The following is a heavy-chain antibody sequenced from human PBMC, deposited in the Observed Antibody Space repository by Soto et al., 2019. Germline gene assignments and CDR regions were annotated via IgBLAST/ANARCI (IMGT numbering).Heavy chain of an antibody. Sequence: PGGSLRLSCAASGFTFSSYGMHWVRQAPDKGLEWVAVISYDGSNKYYADSAKGRFTISRDNSKNTLYLQMNSLRAEDTAVYYCAKDLSRLSSSPIGYYYYGMDVWGQGTTVTVSS. D-gene: IGHD6-6*01. V-gene: IGHV3-30*18. J-gene: IGHJ6*02. CDR3: AKDLSRLSSSPIGYYYYGMDV. CDR2: ISYDGSNK. CDR1: GFTFSSYG.